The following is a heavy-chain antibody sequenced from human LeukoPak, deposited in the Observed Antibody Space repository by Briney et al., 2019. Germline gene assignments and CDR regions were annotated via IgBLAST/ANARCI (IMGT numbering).Heavy chain of an antibody. CDR2: IYYSGST. CDR1: GGSISSYY. J-gene: IGHJ4*02. V-gene: IGHV4-59*01. D-gene: IGHD3-9*01. Sequence: PSETLSLTCTVSGGSISSYYWSWIRQPPGKGLEWIGYIYYSGSTNFNPSLKSRVTISVDTSKNQFSLKLSSATAADTAVYYCARGGYDILTGSGFFDYWGQGTLVTVSS. CDR3: ARGGYDILTGSGFFDY.